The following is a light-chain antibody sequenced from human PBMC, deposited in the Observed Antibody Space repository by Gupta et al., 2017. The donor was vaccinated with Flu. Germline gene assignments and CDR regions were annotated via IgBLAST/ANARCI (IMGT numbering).Light chain of an antibody. CDR2: EVS. CDR3: SSDTSSSTYV. Sequence: QSALTRPASVSGSPGQSITISCTGTSSDVGGYNYVSWYQQHPGKAPKLMIYEVSNRPAGVSNRFSGSKSGNTASLTISGLQAEDEADYYCSSDTSSSTYVFGTGTKVTVL. CDR1: SSDVGGYNY. J-gene: IGLJ1*01. V-gene: IGLV2-14*01.